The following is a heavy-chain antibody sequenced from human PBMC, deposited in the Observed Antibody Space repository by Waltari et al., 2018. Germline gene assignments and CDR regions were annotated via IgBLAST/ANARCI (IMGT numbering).Heavy chain of an antibody. D-gene: IGHD2-2*01. CDR3: AREGSRYHHMDV. CDR2: IYYSGST. J-gene: IGHJ6*03. V-gene: IGHV4-39*07. CDR1: GGSISSSIYY. Sequence: QLQLQESGPGLVKPSETLSLTCTVSGGSISSSIYYWDWIRQPPGKGLEWIGSIYYSGSTYYTPSLNSRFTISLDTSKNQFSLKLSSVTAADTAVYYCAREGSRYHHMDVWGKGTTVTISS.